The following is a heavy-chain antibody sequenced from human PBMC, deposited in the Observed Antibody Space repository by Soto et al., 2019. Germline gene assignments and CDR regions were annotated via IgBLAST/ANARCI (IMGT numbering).Heavy chain of an antibody. J-gene: IGHJ4*02. CDR2: IYYSGST. V-gene: IGHV4-30-4*01. CDR3: ARGRYDSSGYYYFDY. Sequence: SETLSLTCTVSGGSISSGDYYWSWIRQPPGKGLEWIGYIYYSGSTYYNPSLKSRVTISVDTSKNQFSLKLSSVTAADTAVYYCARGRYDSSGYYYFDYWGQGTLVTVSS. D-gene: IGHD3-22*01. CDR1: GGSISSGDYY.